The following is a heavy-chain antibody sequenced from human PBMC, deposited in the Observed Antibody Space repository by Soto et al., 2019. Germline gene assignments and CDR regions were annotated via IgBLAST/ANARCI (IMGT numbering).Heavy chain of an antibody. CDR1: GGSISSYY. V-gene: IGHV4-59*12. Sequence: SETLSLPCTVSGGSISSYYWSWIRQPPGKGLEWIGYIYYSGSTNYNPSLKSRVTISVDTSKNQFSLKLSSVTAADTAVYYCARGRRRLYSSGSQVQIVFDIWGQGTMVTVSS. CDR2: IYYSGST. J-gene: IGHJ3*02. CDR3: ARGRRRLYSSGSQVQIVFDI. D-gene: IGHD6-19*01.